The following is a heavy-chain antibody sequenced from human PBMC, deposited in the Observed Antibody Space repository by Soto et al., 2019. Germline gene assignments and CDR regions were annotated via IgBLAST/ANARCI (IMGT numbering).Heavy chain of an antibody. D-gene: IGHD3-3*01. Sequence: QVQLVESGGGVVQPGRSLRLSCAASGFTFSIYGMHWVRQAPGKGLEWVAVISYDGSNKYYADSVKGRFTISRDNSKNTLYLQMNSLRGEDTALYYCAKENVEYYFDYWGQGTLVTVSS. J-gene: IGHJ4*02. V-gene: IGHV3-30*18. CDR3: AKENVEYYFDY. CDR2: ISYDGSNK. CDR1: GFTFSIYG.